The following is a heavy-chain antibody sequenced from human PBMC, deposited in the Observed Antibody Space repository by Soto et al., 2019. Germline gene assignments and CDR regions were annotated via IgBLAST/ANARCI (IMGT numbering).Heavy chain of an antibody. CDR2: INPNGGST. D-gene: IGHD6-6*01. CDR3: ARAFQRQLVKKLDY. V-gene: IGHV1-46*01. J-gene: IGHJ4*02. CDR1: GYTFTSYY. Sequence: QVQLVQSGAEVKKPGASVKVSCKASGYTFTSYYMHWVRQAPGQGLEWLGIINPNGGSTSNAQKFLGRVTMTRDTSTSTVYIELDSVRSEDRAVYYCARAFQRQLVKKLDYWGQGTLVTVSS.